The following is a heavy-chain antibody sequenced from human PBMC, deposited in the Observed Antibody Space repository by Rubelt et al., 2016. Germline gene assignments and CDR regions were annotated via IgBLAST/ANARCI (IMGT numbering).Heavy chain of an antibody. CDR1: GYTFTSYA. V-gene: IGHV1-2*02. Sequence: QVQLVQSGSELKKPGASAKVSCKASGYTFTSYAMNWVRQAPGQGLEWMGWINPNSGGTNYAQKFQGRVTMTRDTSISPAYMELSSLRSEDTAVYYCATGSSGWYSFWFDPWGQGTLVTVSS. CDR3: ATGSSGWYSFWFDP. D-gene: IGHD6-19*01. CDR2: INPNSGGT. J-gene: IGHJ5*02.